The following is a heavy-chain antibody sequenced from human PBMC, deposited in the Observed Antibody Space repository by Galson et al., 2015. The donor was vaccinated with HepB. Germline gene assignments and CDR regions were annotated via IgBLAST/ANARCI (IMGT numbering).Heavy chain of an antibody. Sequence: SLRLSCAASGFTFSNAWMSWVRQAPGKGLEWVGRIKSKTDGGTTDYAAPVKGRFTISRDDSKNTLYLQMNSLKTEDTAVYYCTTDIPPEPLWFGELDYWGQGTLVTVSS. D-gene: IGHD3-10*01. CDR1: GFTFSNAW. J-gene: IGHJ4*02. CDR3: TTDIPPEPLWFGELDY. V-gene: IGHV3-15*01. CDR2: IKSKTDGGTT.